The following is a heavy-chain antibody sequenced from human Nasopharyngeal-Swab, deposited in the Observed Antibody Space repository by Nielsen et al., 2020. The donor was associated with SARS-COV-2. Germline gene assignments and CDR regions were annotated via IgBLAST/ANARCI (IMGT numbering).Heavy chain of an antibody. V-gene: IGHV1-69*02. D-gene: IGHD4-17*01. J-gene: IGHJ4*02. Sequence: WGRQAPGQRLEWMGRIIPILGIANYAQKFQGRVTITADKSTSTAYMELSSLRSEDTAVYYCAATVTTGSYDFDYWGQGTLVTVSS. CDR2: IIPILGIA. CDR3: AATVTTGSYDFDY.